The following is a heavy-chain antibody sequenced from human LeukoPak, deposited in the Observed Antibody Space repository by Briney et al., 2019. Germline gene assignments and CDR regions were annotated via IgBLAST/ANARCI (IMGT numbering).Heavy chain of an antibody. CDR1: GFTFSSYA. CDR2: ISGSGGST. CDR3: AKPAVQWLVPSPFDY. Sequence: HGGSLRLSCAASGFTFSSYAMSWVRQAQGKGLEWVSAISGSGGSTYYADSVKGRFTISRDNSKNTLYLQMNSLRAEDTAVYYCAKPAVQWLVPSPFDYWGQGTLVTVSS. D-gene: IGHD6-19*01. V-gene: IGHV3-23*01. J-gene: IGHJ4*02.